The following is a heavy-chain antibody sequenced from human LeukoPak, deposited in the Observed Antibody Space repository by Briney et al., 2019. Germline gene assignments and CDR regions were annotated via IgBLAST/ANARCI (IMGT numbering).Heavy chain of an antibody. CDR3: ARDLFYYGSGAPDY. CDR1: GHTFTGYY. D-gene: IGHD3-10*01. J-gene: IGHJ4*02. V-gene: IGHV1-2*02. CDR2: INPNSGGT. Sequence: ASVKVSCKASGHTFTGYYMHWVRQAPGQGLEWMGWINPNSGGTNYAQKFQGRVTMTRDTSISTAYMELSRLRSDDTAVYYCARDLFYYGSGAPDYWGQGTLVTVSS.